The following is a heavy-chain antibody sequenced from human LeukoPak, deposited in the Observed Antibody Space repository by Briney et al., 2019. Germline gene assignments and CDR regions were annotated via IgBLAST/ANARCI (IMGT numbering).Heavy chain of an antibody. CDR3: ARVAAVAGRRFFHYYLDV. V-gene: IGHV4-59*01. CDR1: GGSISSYY. CDR2: IYYTGST. Sequence: PSETLSLTCTVSGGSISSYYWSWIRQPPGKGLEWIGYIYYTGSTNYNPSLKSRVTISVDTSKNQFSLKLSSVTAADTAVYYCARVAAVAGRRFFHYYLDVWGEGTTVTVSS. J-gene: IGHJ6*03. D-gene: IGHD6-19*01.